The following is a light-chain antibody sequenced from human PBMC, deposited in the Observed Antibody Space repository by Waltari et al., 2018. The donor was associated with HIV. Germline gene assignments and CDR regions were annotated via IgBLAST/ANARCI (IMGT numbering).Light chain of an antibody. V-gene: IGLV1-47*01. CDR3: AAWDDRLNLV. CDR1: NSHIGSNY. Sequence: QSVLTQPPSASGTPGQRATISCFGSNSHIGSNYVSWYQQRPGMAPKLLVYKHNQRPSGVPDRFSGSKSGTSASLSISGLRSEDEADYYCAAWDDRLNLVFGGGTKLTVL. J-gene: IGLJ2*01. CDR2: KHN.